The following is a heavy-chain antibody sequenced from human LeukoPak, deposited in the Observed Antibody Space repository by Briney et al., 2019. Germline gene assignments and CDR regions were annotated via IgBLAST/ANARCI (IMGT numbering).Heavy chain of an antibody. CDR2: IVVGSGTT. Sequence: SVKVSCKTSGITFSSFAVQWVRQARGQRLEWIGWIVVGSGTTKYAQKFQERVTITRDMSTSTAFMELRSLRFDDTAVYYCAADVIPGPKGFDPWGQGSLVTVSS. V-gene: IGHV1-58*01. CDR1: GITFSSFA. J-gene: IGHJ5*02. CDR3: AADVIPGPKGFDP. D-gene: IGHD2-21*01.